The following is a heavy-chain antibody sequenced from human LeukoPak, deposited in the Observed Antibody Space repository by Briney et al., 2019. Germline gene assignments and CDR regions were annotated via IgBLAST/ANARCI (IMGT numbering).Heavy chain of an antibody. Sequence: GGSLRLSCAASGFTFSSYAMSWVRQAPGKGLEWVSVISGGGGSTYYADSVKGRFTISRDNSKNTLHLQMNSLRAEDTAVYYCAKDLTHFWSGYHDWGQGTLVTVSS. CDR2: ISGGGGST. CDR1: GFTFSSYA. D-gene: IGHD3-3*02. CDR3: AKDLTHFWSGYHD. J-gene: IGHJ4*02. V-gene: IGHV3-23*01.